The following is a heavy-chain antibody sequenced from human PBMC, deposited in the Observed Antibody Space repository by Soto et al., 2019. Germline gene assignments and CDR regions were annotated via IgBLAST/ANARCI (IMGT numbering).Heavy chain of an antibody. Sequence: SETLSLTCAVYGGSFSGYYWSWIRQPPGKGLEWIGEINHSGSTNYNPSLKSRVTISVDTSKNQFSLKLSSVTAADTAVYYCASRGREVRLFDYWGQGTLVTVSS. CDR1: GGSFSGYY. V-gene: IGHV4-34*01. CDR3: ASRGREVRLFDY. J-gene: IGHJ4*02. D-gene: IGHD3-10*01. CDR2: INHSGST.